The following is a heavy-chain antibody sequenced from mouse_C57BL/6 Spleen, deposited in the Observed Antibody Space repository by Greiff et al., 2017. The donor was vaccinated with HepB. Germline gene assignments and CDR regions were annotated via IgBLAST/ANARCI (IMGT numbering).Heavy chain of an antibody. Sequence: QVQLKESGAELARPGASVKMSCKASGYTFTSYTMHWVKQRPGQGLEWIGYINPSSGYTKYNQKFKDKATLTADKSSSTAYMQLSSLTSEDSAVYYCARDYGSSDCWYFDVWGTGTTVTVSS. CDR3: ARDYGSSDCWYFDV. V-gene: IGHV1-4*01. D-gene: IGHD1-1*01. J-gene: IGHJ1*03. CDR2: INPSSGYT. CDR1: GYTFTSYT.